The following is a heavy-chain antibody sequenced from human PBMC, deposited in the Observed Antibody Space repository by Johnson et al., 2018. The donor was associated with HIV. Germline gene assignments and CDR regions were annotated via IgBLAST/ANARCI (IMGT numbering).Heavy chain of an antibody. Sequence: VQLVESGGGLVQPGGSLRLSCAASGFTVSRYAMSWVRQAPGKGLEWVSAISGSGGSKYYADSVKGRFTISRDNSKNTLYLEMNSLRAEATAVYYCASGAYYDFWSGLGHAFDIWGQGTMVTVSS. CDR3: ASGAYYDFWSGLGHAFDI. CDR1: GFTVSRYA. D-gene: IGHD3-3*01. V-gene: IGHV3-23*04. J-gene: IGHJ3*02. CDR2: ISGSGGSK.